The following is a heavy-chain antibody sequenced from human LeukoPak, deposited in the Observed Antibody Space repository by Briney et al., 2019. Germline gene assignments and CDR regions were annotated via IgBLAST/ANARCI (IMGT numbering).Heavy chain of an antibody. J-gene: IGHJ4*02. CDR1: GGTFSSYA. D-gene: IGHD3-16*01. CDR3: ARGHEGGYFDY. Sequence: GASVNVSCKASGGTFSSYAISWVRQAPGQGLEWMGGIIPIFGTANYAQKFQGRVTITTDESTSTAYMELSSLRSEYTAVYYCARGHEGGYFDYWGQGTLVTVSS. V-gene: IGHV1-69*05. CDR2: IIPIFGTA.